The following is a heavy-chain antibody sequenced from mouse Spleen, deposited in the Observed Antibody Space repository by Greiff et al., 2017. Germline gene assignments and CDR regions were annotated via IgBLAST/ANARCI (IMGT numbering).Heavy chain of an antibody. CDR3: ARGDYGYWFAY. D-gene: IGHD1-2*01. CDR2: IYPGDGDT. CDR1: GYAFSSSW. Sequence: VQLQQSGPELVKPGASVKISCKASGYAFSSSWMNWVKQRPGKGLEWIGRIYPGDGDTNYNGKFKGKATLTADKSSSTAYMQLSSLTSEDSAVYFCARGDYGYWFAYWGQGTLVTVSA. V-gene: IGHV1-82*01. J-gene: IGHJ3*01.